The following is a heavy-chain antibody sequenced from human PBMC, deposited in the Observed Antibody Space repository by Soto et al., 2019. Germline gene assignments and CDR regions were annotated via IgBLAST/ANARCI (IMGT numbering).Heavy chain of an antibody. J-gene: IGHJ6*03. CDR1: GFTFTSSA. V-gene: IGHV1-58*02. CDR2: IVVGSGNT. D-gene: IGHD3-3*01. CDR3: AADLAYYDFWSGPMDV. Sequence: GAAVNVSCKASGFTFTSSAMQWVRQARGQRLEWIGWIVVGSGNTNYAQKFQERVTITRDMSTSTAYMELSSLRSEDTAVYYCAADLAYYDFWSGPMDVWGKGTTVTVSS.